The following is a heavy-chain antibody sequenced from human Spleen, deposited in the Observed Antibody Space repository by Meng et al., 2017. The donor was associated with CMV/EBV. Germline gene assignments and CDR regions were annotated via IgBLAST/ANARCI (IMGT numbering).Heavy chain of an antibody. CDR2: IYYSGST. D-gene: IGHD4-11*01. CDR3: ARLQTVTSYWYFDL. J-gene: IGHJ2*01. CDR1: GGSISSSSYY. Sequence: SETLSLTCTVSGGSISSSSYYWGWIRQPPGKGLEWIGSIYYSGSTYYNPSLKSRVTISVDTSKNQFSLKLSSVTAADTAVYYCARLQTVTSYWYFDLCGRGTLVTVSS. V-gene: IGHV4-39*01.